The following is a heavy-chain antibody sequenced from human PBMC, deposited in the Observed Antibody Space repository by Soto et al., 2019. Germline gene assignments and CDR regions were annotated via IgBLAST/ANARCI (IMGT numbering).Heavy chain of an antibody. J-gene: IGHJ5*02. CDR3: ASRVAAAGYNWFDP. CDR2: INAGNGNT. Sequence: ASVKVSCKASGYTFTGYSMHLVRQAPGQRLEWMGWINAGNGNTKYSQKFQGRVTITRDTSASTAYMELSSLRSEDTAVYYCASRVAAAGYNWFDPWGQGTLVTVSS. V-gene: IGHV1-3*01. D-gene: IGHD6-13*01. CDR1: GYTFTGYS.